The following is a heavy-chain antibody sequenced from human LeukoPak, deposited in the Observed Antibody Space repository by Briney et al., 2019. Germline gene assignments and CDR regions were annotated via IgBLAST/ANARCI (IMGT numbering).Heavy chain of an antibody. CDR2: IYYSGGT. Sequence: PSETLSLTCTVSGGSISSYYWSWIRQPPGKGLEWIGYIYYSGGTNYNPSLKSRVTISVDSSKNQFSLKLSSVTAADTAMYYCARMSSNWYAARVFDYWGQGTLVTVSS. J-gene: IGHJ4*02. V-gene: IGHV4-59*01. CDR1: GGSISSYY. D-gene: IGHD6-13*01. CDR3: ARMSSNWYAARVFDY.